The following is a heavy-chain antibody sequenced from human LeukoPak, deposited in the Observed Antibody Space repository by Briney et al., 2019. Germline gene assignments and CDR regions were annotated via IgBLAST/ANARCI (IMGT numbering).Heavy chain of an antibody. CDR3: ARSVVYCSSTSCYGKYNWFDP. CDR2: IYTSGST. D-gene: IGHD2-2*01. Sequence: PSETLSLTCTVSGGSISSYYWSWLRQPAGKGLEWIGRIYTSGSTNYNPSLKSRVTMSVDTSKNQFSLKLSSVTAADTVVYYCARSVVYCSSTSCYGKYNWFDPWGQGTLVTVSS. J-gene: IGHJ5*02. V-gene: IGHV4-4*07. CDR1: GGSISSYY.